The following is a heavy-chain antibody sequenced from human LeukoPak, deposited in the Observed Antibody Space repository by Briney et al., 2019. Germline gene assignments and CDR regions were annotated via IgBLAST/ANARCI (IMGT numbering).Heavy chain of an antibody. V-gene: IGHV4-34*01. D-gene: IGHD3-10*01. CDR3: ARRPSYGSGRDSRYYFDY. CDR1: GGSFSGYY. Sequence: SETLSLTCAVYGGSFSGYYWSWIRQPPGKGLEWIGEINHSGSTNYNPSLKSQVTISVDTSKNQFSLKLSSVTAADTAVYYCARRPSYGSGRDSRYYFDYWGQGTLVTVSS. CDR2: INHSGST. J-gene: IGHJ4*02.